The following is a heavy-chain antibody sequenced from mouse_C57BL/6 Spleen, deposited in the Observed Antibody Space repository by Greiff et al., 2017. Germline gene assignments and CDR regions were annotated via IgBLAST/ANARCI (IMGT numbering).Heavy chain of an antibody. D-gene: IGHD3-2*02. CDR3: ARLDSSGPFDY. CDR2: INYDGSST. Sequence: DVKLVESEGGLVQPGSSMKLSCTASGFTFSDYYMAWVRQVPEKGLEWVANINYDGSSTYYLDSLKSRFIVSRDNAKNILYLHMSSLKSEDTDPYYCARLDSSGPFDYWGQGTTLTVSS. CDR1: GFTFSDYY. V-gene: IGHV5-16*01. J-gene: IGHJ2*01.